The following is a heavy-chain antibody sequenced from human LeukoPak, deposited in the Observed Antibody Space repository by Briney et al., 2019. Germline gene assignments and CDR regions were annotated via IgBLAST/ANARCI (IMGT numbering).Heavy chain of an antibody. D-gene: IGHD3-9*01. Sequence: PGGSLRLSCAASGFTFSNHAMSWVRQAPGKGLEWVSVISGSGVTTYYADSVKGRFTISRDNSKNTLYLQMDSLRAENTAVYYCAKISWRLTDFDYWGQGTLVTVSS. CDR1: GFTFSNHA. CDR2: ISGSGVTT. V-gene: IGHV3-23*01. CDR3: AKISWRLTDFDY. J-gene: IGHJ4*02.